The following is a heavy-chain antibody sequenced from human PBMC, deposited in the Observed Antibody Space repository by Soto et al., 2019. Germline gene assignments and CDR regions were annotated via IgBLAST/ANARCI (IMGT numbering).Heavy chain of an antibody. CDR3: ATTRGYNSSHQTFDY. J-gene: IGHJ4*02. Sequence: ASVKVSCKASGYTFTNYGISWVRQAPGQGLEWMGWISAYNGDTNYAQKLQGRVTMTTDTSTSTAYVELRSLRSDDTAVYYCATTRGYNSSHQTFDYWGQGTLVTVSS. CDR1: GYTFTNYG. D-gene: IGHD6-6*01. CDR2: ISAYNGDT. V-gene: IGHV1-18*01.